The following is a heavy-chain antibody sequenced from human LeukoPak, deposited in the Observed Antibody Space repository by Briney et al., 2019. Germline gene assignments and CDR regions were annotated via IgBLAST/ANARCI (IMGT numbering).Heavy chain of an antibody. D-gene: IGHD3-9*01. CDR3: AKVPRQHDNWFDP. V-gene: IGHV3-7*01. CDR1: GFTFSSYW. Sequence: GGSLRLSCAASGFTFSSYWMSWVRQAPGKGLEWVANIKQDGSEKYYVDSVKGRFTISRDNAKNSLYLQMNSLRAEDTAIYYCAKVPRQHDNWFDPWGQGTLVTVSS. CDR2: IKQDGSEK. J-gene: IGHJ5*02.